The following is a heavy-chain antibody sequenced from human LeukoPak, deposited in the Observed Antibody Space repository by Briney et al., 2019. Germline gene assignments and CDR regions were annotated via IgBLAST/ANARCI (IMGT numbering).Heavy chain of an antibody. Sequence: SETLSLTCTVSGASISSSGYYWVWIRHPPGKGLEWIGTIYYSGSTYYNPSLKSRVTTSVDTSKNQFSLKLRSVTAADTAVFYCVRRSRDVTTGAFDIWGQGTMVTVSS. V-gene: IGHV4-39*01. D-gene: IGHD5-24*01. CDR1: GASISSSGYY. J-gene: IGHJ3*02. CDR2: IYYSGST. CDR3: VRRSRDVTTGAFDI.